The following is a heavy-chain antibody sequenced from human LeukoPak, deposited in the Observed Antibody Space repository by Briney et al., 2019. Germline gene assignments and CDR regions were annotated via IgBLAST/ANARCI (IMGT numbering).Heavy chain of an antibody. CDR1: GFTFSSYG. V-gene: IGHV3-33*01. J-gene: IGHJ4*02. Sequence: GGSLRLSCAASGFTFSSYGMRWVRQAPGKGLEWVAVIWYDGSNKYYAHSVKGRFTISRDNSKNTLYLQMNSLRAEDTAVYYCASAMVRGLAPYDYWGQGTLVTVSS. CDR2: IWYDGSNK. CDR3: ASAMVRGLAPYDY. D-gene: IGHD3-10*01.